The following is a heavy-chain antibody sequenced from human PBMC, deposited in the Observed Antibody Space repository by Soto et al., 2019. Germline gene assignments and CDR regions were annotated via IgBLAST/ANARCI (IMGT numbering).Heavy chain of an antibody. CDR3: PRVGGVCSGSSCELYGMDV. Sequence: EVQLVESGGGLVQPGGSLRLSCAASGFTLSWYWMHWVRQAPGKGLVWVSRIHSDGTTTTYADSVRGRFTISRDNAKNTLYLQMNSLRAEATAVYYCPRVGGVCSGSSCELYGMDVWGQGTTVTVSS. J-gene: IGHJ6*02. CDR2: IHSDGTTT. V-gene: IGHV3-74*01. CDR1: GFTLSWYW. D-gene: IGHD2-2*01.